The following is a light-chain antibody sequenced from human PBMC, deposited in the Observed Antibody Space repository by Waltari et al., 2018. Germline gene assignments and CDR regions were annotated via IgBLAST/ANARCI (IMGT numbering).Light chain of an antibody. J-gene: IGKJ2*01. V-gene: IGKV3-15*01. CDR3: QQYNDWPYT. CDR2: GAS. Sequence: EIVMTQSPDTLSVSPGASATLSCSASESVSSNLAWYQQKPGQAPRLLIYGASTRAAEIPARFSGSGSGTEFTLTISSLQSEDFAVYYCQQYNDWPYTFGQGTKLEI. CDR1: ESVSSN.